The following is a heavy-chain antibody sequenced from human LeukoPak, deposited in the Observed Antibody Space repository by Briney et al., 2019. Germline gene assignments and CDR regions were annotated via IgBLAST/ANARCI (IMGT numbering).Heavy chain of an antibody. V-gene: IGHV4-39*02. J-gene: IGHJ4*02. CDR3: ARDGLGSSSPFYYFDY. D-gene: IGHD6-6*01. Sequence: SETLSLTCTVSGGSISSSSYYWGWIRHPPGKGLEWIGSIYYTGSTFYNPSLKSRVTISVDTSKHQFSLKMSSVTAADTAVYYCARDGLGSSSPFYYFDYWGQGTLVTVSS. CDR1: GGSISSSSYY. CDR2: IYYTGST.